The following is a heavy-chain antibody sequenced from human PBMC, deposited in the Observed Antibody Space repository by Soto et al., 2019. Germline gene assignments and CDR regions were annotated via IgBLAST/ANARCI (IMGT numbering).Heavy chain of an antibody. J-gene: IGHJ3*02. Sequence: SESLSLTCTVSGVSISSSNYHWGWIHQPPGKGLEWIGSIYYTGSTHYNPSLKSRVTVSADTSKNQFSLRLSSVIAADTAVYYCARDRNSGSRPDALDIWGQGTMVTVS. D-gene: IGHD1-26*01. CDR1: GVSISSSNYH. CDR3: ARDRNSGSRPDALDI. CDR2: IYYTGST. V-gene: IGHV4-39*02.